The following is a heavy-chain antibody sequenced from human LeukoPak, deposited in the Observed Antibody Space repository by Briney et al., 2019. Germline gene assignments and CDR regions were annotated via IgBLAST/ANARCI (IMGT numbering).Heavy chain of an antibody. CDR3: ARVGYSSSWCYFDY. J-gene: IGHJ4*02. D-gene: IGHD6-13*01. CDR1: GYTFASYG. V-gene: IGHV1-18*01. Sequence: ASVKVSCKASGYTFASYGISWVRQAPGQGLEWMGWISAYNGNTNYAQKLQGRVTMTTDTSTSTAYMELRSLRSDDTAVYYCARVGYSSSWCYFDYWGQGTLVTVSS. CDR2: ISAYNGNT.